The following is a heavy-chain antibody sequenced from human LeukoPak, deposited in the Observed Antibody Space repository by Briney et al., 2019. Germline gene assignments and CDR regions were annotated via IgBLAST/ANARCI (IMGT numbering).Heavy chain of an antibody. D-gene: IGHD2-2*01. Sequence: TGGSLRLSCAASGFTVSSNYMRWVRQAPGKGLEWVSVIYSGGSTYYADSVKGRFTISRDNSKNTLYLQMNSLRAEDTAVYYCARANVEYQLLTNYYYYGMDVWGKGTTVTVSS. CDR2: IYSGGST. J-gene: IGHJ6*04. CDR3: ARANVEYQLLTNYYYYGMDV. V-gene: IGHV3-53*01. CDR1: GFTVSSNY.